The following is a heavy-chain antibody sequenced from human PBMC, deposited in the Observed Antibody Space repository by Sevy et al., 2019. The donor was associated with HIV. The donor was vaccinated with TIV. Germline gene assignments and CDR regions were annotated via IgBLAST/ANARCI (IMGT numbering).Heavy chain of an antibody. CDR3: ESDLKQNWFDP. V-gene: IGHV4-59*13. Sequence: SETLSLTCTVSGGSISSDYWTWILQPPGKVLEWIGYIHYSGSTNYNPSLMSRVTISVDTSKNQFSLKLSSVTAADTAVYYCESDLKQNWFDPWGQGTLVTVSS. CDR2: IHYSGST. J-gene: IGHJ5*02. CDR1: GGSISSDY.